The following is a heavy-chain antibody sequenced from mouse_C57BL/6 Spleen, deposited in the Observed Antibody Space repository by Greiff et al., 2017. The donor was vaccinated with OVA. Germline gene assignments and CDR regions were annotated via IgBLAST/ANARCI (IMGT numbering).Heavy chain of an antibody. J-gene: IGHJ1*03. V-gene: IGHV1-69*01. Sequence: QVQLQQPGAELVMPGASVQLSCKASGYTFTSYWMHWVKQRPGQGLEWIGEIDPSDSFPNSNQKFKGKSTLTVDKSSSTAYMQLSSLTSEDSAVYYCASPVYYEYDGRFDVWGTGTTVTVSS. CDR1: GYTFTSYW. D-gene: IGHD2-4*01. CDR2: IDPSDSFP. CDR3: ASPVYYEYDGRFDV.